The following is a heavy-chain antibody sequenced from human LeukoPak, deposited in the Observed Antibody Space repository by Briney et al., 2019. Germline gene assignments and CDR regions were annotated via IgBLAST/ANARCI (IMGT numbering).Heavy chain of an antibody. CDR2: IYPGDSDT. CDR1: GYSFTSYW. CDR3: ARHYSCGPTEPNFDY. D-gene: IGHD5-18*01. Sequence: GESLKISCKGSGYSFTSYWIGWVRQMPGKGLEWMGIIYPGDSDTRYSPSFQGQVTISADKSISTAYLQWSSLKASDAAMYYCARHYSCGPTEPNFDYWGQGTLVTVSS. J-gene: IGHJ4*02. V-gene: IGHV5-51*01.